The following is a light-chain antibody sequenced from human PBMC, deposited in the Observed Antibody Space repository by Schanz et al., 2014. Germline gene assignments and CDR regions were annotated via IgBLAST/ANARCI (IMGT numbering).Light chain of an antibody. Sequence: QSALTQPASVSGSPGQSITISCTGTSSDVGGYNYVSWYQQHPGKAPKLIIYDVTNRPSGVSNRFSGSKSGNTASLTISGLQAEDEADYYCGSYRSNSPYVFGTGTKLTVL. J-gene: IGLJ1*01. CDR1: SSDVGGYNY. CDR3: GSYRSNSPYV. V-gene: IGLV2-14*01. CDR2: DVT.